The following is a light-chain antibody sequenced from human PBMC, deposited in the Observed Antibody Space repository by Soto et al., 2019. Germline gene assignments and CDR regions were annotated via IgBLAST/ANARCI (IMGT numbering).Light chain of an antibody. CDR1: QSVSSW. CDR2: DDS. CDR3: QQYISFPKT. Sequence: DIQMTQSPPTLPAFVGDTVTITCRASQSVSSWLAWYQQKPGTAPNLLIYDDSSLASGVPSSFSGSGSGTKFTLTIRSLQPDDFATYYCQQYISFPKTFGQGTKVEMK. V-gene: IGKV1-5*01. J-gene: IGKJ1*01.